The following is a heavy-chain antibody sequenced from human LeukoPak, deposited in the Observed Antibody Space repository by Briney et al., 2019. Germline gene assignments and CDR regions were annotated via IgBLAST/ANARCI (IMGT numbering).Heavy chain of an antibody. D-gene: IGHD3-10*01. Sequence: ASVKVSCKASGYTFTDSYMHWVRQAPGQGLEWMGWINPKTGGTNYAQRFQGRVTMSRDTSIRTAYMELNSLRSDDTAVYYCARDGRLTIFVRGIITEGSPPKNWGQGTLVTVSS. CDR1: GYTFTDSY. J-gene: IGHJ4*02. V-gene: IGHV1-2*02. CDR3: ARDGRLTIFVRGIITEGSPPKN. CDR2: INPKTGGT.